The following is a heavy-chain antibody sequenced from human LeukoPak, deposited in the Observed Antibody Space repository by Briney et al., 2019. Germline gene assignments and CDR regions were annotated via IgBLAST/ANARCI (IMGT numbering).Heavy chain of an antibody. J-gene: IGHJ6*03. CDR1: GYTFTSYY. Sequence: ASVKVSCKASGYTFTSYYMHWVRQAPGQGLEWMGWISPNSGGTKYAQKFQGRVTMTRDTSISTAYMELSRLRSDDTAVYYCASGGVAVAGTSYYYYYMDGWGNGTTVTVSS. CDR2: ISPNSGGT. D-gene: IGHD6-19*01. V-gene: IGHV1-2*02. CDR3: ASGGVAVAGTSYYYYYMDG.